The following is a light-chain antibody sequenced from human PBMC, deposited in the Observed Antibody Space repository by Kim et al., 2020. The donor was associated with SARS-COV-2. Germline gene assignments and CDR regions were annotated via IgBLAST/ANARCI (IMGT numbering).Light chain of an antibody. CDR1: SRNVGDYTY. Sequence: GQSITISCTGTSRNVGDYTYVAWYQHRPGKAPKLRLYDVSKLPSGVSNLFSGSKSGNTASLTISVLQAEDEADYYCNSYTSSSTYVFGTGIKVTV. CDR2: DVS. CDR3: NSYTSSSTYV. V-gene: IGLV2-14*03. J-gene: IGLJ1*01.